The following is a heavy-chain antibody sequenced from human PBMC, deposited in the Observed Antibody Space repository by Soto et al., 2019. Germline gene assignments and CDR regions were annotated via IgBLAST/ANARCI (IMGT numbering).Heavy chain of an antibody. CDR2: ISAYNGNT. Sequence: QVHLVQSGGEVKKTGASVTVSCKASGYRFASYAIDWVRQAPGQGLEWVGWISAYNGNTRYAQKLQGRVTMTTATSTSTAYMELRSVKSSHTAVYYCATERVTLVRDPQNWFDPWGQGTLVTVSS. D-gene: IGHD3-10*01. CDR1: GYRFASYA. V-gene: IGHV1-18*01. J-gene: IGHJ5*02. CDR3: ATERVTLVRDPQNWFDP.